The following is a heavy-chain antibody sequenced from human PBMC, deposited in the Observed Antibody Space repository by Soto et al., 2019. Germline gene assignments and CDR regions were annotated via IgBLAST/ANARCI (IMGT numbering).Heavy chain of an antibody. CDR1: GFTFSSYA. CDR2: ISGSGGST. CDR3: AKGMYSSSSGDGYYYYYYMDV. J-gene: IGHJ6*03. D-gene: IGHD6-6*01. Sequence: GGSLRLSCAASGFTFSSYAMSWVRQAPGKGLEWVSAISGSGGSTYYADSVKGRFTISRDNSKNTLYLQMNSLRAEDTAVYYCAKGMYSSSSGDGYYYYYYMDVWGKGTTVTVSS. V-gene: IGHV3-23*01.